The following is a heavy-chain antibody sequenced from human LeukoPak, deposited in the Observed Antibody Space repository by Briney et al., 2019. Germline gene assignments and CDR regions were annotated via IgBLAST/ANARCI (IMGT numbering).Heavy chain of an antibody. Sequence: PVTLSFTCSVSGGSINSFYWGWIRQPPGKGLVWSGNLYYSGSNNDHPSLKSQDTISIDTPKNQFSLKLTAVTAADPAVYYCARAGGYSYGHPFVYWGQGALVTVSS. V-gene: IGHV4-59*01. CDR3: ARAGGYSYGHPFVY. CDR2: LYYSGSN. CDR1: GGSINSFY. D-gene: IGHD5-18*01. J-gene: IGHJ4*02.